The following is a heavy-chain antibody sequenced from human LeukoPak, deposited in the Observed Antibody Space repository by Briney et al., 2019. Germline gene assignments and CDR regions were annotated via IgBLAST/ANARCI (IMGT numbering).Heavy chain of an antibody. J-gene: IGHJ4*02. CDR3: AIRGSPMVRNY. V-gene: IGHV1-8*03. Sequence: ASVKVSCKASGYTFTSYDINWVRQATGQGLEWMGWMNPNSGNTGYAQKFQGRVTITRNTSISTAYMELSSLRAEDTAVYYCAIRGSPMVRNYWGQGTLVTVSS. D-gene: IGHD3-10*01. CDR2: MNPNSGNT. CDR1: GYTFTSYD.